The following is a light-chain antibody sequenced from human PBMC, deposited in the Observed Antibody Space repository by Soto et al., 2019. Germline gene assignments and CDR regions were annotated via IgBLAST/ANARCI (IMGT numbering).Light chain of an antibody. J-gene: IGKJ1*01. Sequence: EIVLTQSPATLSLSPGERATLSCRASQSVNSYLAWYQQKPGQAPRLLIYDASNRATGIPARFRGSGSGTDFTLTISSLEPEDFAVYYCQQRSNWPPTFGQGTKVDIK. CDR3: QQRSNWPPT. CDR1: QSVNSY. V-gene: IGKV3-11*01. CDR2: DAS.